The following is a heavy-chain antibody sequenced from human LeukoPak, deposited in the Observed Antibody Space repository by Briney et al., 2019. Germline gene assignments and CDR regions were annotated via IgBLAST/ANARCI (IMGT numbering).Heavy chain of an antibody. CDR3: ARVGVVGATTDYYYGMDV. CDR1: GGTFSSYA. V-gene: IGHV1-69*13. Sequence: GASVKVSCKASGGTFSSYAISWVRQAPGQGLEWMGGIIPIFGTANYAQKFQGRVTITADESTSTAYMELSSLRSEDTAVYYCARVGVVGATTDYYYGMDVWGQGTTVTVYS. J-gene: IGHJ6*02. CDR2: IIPIFGTA. D-gene: IGHD1-26*01.